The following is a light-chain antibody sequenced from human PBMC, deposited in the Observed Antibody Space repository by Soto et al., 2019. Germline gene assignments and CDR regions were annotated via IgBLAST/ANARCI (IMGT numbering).Light chain of an antibody. CDR1: SSDVGGYNY. CDR3: KSYVRGNTVV. CDR2: EVN. Sequence: QSALTQPPSASGSPGQSVTISCTGTSSDVGGYNYVSWYQQHPGKAPKLMIYEVNKRPSGVPDRFSGSKSGNTASLTVSGLQADDEADYYCKSYVRGNTVVFGGGTQLTVL. J-gene: IGLJ2*01. V-gene: IGLV2-8*01.